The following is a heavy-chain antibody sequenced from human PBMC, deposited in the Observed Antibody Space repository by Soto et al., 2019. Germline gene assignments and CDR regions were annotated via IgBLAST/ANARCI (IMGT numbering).Heavy chain of an antibody. CDR1: GYTFSDSW. V-gene: IGHV3-7*01. D-gene: IGHD4-4*01. J-gene: IGHJ5*02. CDR2: IKPDESEK. CDR3: VRGGSNYAS. Sequence: EVQLVESGGGLVQPGGSLRLSCTASGYTFSDSWMTWVRQAPGKGLEWVARIKPDESEKKYADSVKGRFSNSRDNAKNSMYLQMDILRGEDTAVYYCVRGGSNYASWGQGTLVTVSS.